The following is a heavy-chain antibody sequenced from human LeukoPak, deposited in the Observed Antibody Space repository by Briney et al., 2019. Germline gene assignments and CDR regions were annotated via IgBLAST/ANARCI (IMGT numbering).Heavy chain of an antibody. CDR2: INPNSGGT. Sequence: ASVKASCKASGYTFTGYYMHWVRQAPGQGLEWMGRINPNSGGTNYAQKFQGRVTMTRDTSISTAYMELSRLRSDDTAVYYCARDRGYSYGQIFDYWGQGTLVTVSS. CDR1: GYTFTGYY. J-gene: IGHJ4*02. CDR3: ARDRGYSYGQIFDY. V-gene: IGHV1-2*06. D-gene: IGHD5-18*01.